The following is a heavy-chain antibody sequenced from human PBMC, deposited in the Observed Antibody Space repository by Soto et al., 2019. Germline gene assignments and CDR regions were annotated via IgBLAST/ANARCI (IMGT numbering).Heavy chain of an antibody. D-gene: IGHD3-22*01. Sequence: RASVKVSCKASGYTFTGYYMHWVRQAPGQGLEWMGWINPNSGGTNYAQKFQGRVTMTRDTSISTAYMELSRLRSDDTAVYYCARLGNYYDSSGYFEWGQGTLVTVSS. CDR2: INPNSGGT. CDR1: GYTFTGYY. CDR3: ARLGNYYDSSGYFE. J-gene: IGHJ4*02. V-gene: IGHV1-2*02.